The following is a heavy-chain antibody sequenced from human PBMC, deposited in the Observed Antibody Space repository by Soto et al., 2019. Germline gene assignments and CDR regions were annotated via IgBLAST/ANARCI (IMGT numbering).Heavy chain of an antibody. J-gene: IGHJ4*02. D-gene: IGHD3-3*01. CDR3: VRWGYYYFWRGPLFDE. V-gene: IGHV3-23*01. Sequence: GGSLRLSCEASGFTFSSYAMTWVRQAPGKGLEWVSVISGSGGLTKYADSVKGRFTISRDSSKNWMYLEMNSLSVEDTAVYYCVRWGYYYFWRGPLFDECGQGTLVTV. CDR1: GFTFSSYA. CDR2: ISGSGGLT.